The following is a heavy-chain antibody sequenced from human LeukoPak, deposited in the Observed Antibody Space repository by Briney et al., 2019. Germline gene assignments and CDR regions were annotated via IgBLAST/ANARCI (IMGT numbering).Heavy chain of an antibody. V-gene: IGHV1-2*02. J-gene: IGHJ4*02. CDR1: GYTFTGYY. CDR2: INPNSGGT. Sequence: ASVKVSFKASGYTFTGYYIHWLRQAPGQGLEWMGFINPNSGGTNYAQKFQGRVTMTRDTSISTAYMELSSLTSDDTAVYYCARDLEGYHYGSGNYPQWRQGTLITVSS. CDR3: ARDLEGYHYGSGNYPQ. D-gene: IGHD3-10*01.